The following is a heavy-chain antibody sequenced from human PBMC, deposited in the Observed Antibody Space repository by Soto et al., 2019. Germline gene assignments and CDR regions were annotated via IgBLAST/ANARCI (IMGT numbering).Heavy chain of an antibody. Sequence: GGSLRLSCAASGFTFSSYGMHWVRQAPGKGLEWVAVIWYDGSNKYYADSVKGRFTISRDNSKNTLYLQMNSLRAEDTAVYYCARDSYSTGTTPTHAFDIWGQGTMVTVS. CDR3: ARDSYSTGTTPTHAFDI. CDR2: IWYDGSNK. D-gene: IGHD1-7*01. J-gene: IGHJ3*02. V-gene: IGHV3-33*01. CDR1: GFTFSSYG.